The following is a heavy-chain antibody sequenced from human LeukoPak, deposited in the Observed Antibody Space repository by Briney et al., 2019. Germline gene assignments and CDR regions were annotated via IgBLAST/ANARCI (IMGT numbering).Heavy chain of an antibody. CDR3: ATDQGKRHCAGYSSSWRYYYGMDV. D-gene: IGHD6-13*01. CDR1: GYTLTELS. Sequence: GASVKVSCKVSGYTLTELSMHWVRQAPGKGLEWMGGFDPEDGETIYAQKFQGRVTMTEDTSTDTAYMELSSLRSEDTAVYYCATDQGKRHCAGYSSSWRYYYGMDVWGQGTTVTVSS. V-gene: IGHV1-24*01. CDR2: FDPEDGET. J-gene: IGHJ6*02.